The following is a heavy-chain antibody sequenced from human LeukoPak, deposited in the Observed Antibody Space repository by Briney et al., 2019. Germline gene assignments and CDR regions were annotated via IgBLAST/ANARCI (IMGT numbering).Heavy chain of an antibody. CDR3: ARAGTAQYYYYYYGMDV. CDR2: IYYSGST. D-gene: IGHD2-8*02. Sequence: SETLSLTCTVSGGSISSYYWSWIRQPPGKGLEWVGYIYYSGSTNYNTSLKSRVTISVDTSKNQFSLKLSSVTAADTAVYYCARAGTAQYYYYYYGMDVWGQGTTVTVSS. J-gene: IGHJ6*02. CDR1: GGSISSYY. V-gene: IGHV4-59*01.